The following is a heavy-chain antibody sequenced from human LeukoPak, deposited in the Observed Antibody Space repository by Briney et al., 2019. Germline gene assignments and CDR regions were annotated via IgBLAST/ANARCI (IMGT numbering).Heavy chain of an antibody. CDR1: GFTFSSYA. CDR2: ISGSGGST. Sequence: AGGSLRLSCAASGFTFSSYAMSWVRQAPGKGLEWVSAISGSGGSTYYADSVKGRFTISRDNSKNTLYLQMNSLRAEDTAVYYCAKDVEPTVTTYYFDYWGQGTLVTVSS. J-gene: IGHJ4*02. V-gene: IGHV3-23*01. CDR3: AKDVEPTVTTYYFDY. D-gene: IGHD4-17*01.